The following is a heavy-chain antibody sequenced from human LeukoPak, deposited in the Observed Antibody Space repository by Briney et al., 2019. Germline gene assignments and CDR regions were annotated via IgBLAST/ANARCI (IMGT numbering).Heavy chain of an antibody. CDR2: INPNSGGT. J-gene: IGHJ4*02. CDR3: ARDLRKAVAPFDY. CDR1: GYTFTCYY. V-gene: IGHV1-2*02. D-gene: IGHD6-19*01. Sequence: ASVKVSCKASGYTFTCYYMHWVRQAPGQGLEWMGWINPNSGGTNYAQKLQGRVTMTTDTSTSTAYMELRSLRSDDSAVYYGARDLRKAVAPFDYWGQGTLVTVSS.